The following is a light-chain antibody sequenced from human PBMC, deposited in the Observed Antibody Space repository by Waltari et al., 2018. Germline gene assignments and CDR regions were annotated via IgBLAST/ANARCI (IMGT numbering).Light chain of an antibody. CDR1: STNIGAGYD. CDR2: GNS. J-gene: IGLJ1*01. Sequence: QSVLTQPPSVSGAPGQRVTISCTGSSTNIGAGYDVPWYQQLPGTAPKLLTYGNSNRPSGVPDRFSGSKSGTSASLAITGLQAEDEADYYCQSYDSSLSGHVFGTGTKVTVL. V-gene: IGLV1-40*01. CDR3: QSYDSSLSGHV.